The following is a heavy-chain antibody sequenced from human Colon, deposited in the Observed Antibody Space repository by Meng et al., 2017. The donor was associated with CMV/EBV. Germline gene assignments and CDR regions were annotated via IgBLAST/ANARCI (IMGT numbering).Heavy chain of an antibody. J-gene: IGHJ5*01. Sequence: SFEASGFPFGGHYMGWVSQAPGKGLDWISYISSRGYTIYYAESVKGRFTISRDNAQNLLYLQMDSLRLEDTAVYFCVRTRASSWYEFWGQGTLVTVSS. CDR2: ISSRGYTI. V-gene: IGHV3-11*01. CDR3: VRTRASSWYEF. D-gene: IGHD6-13*01. CDR1: GFPFGGHY.